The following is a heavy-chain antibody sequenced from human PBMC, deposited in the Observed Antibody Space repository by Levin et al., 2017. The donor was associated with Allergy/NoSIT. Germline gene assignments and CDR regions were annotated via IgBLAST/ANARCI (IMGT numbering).Heavy chain of an antibody. J-gene: IGHJ4*02. CDR3: AKVAPPSTVVTHYYFDY. D-gene: IGHD4-23*01. CDR2: ISYDGSNK. Sequence: GGSLRLSCAASGFTFSSYGMHWVRQAPGKGLEWVAVISYDGSNKYYADSVKGRFTISRDNSKNTLYLQMNSLRAEDTAVYYCAKVAPPSTVVTHYYFDYWGQGTLVTVSS. CDR1: GFTFSSYG. V-gene: IGHV3-30*18.